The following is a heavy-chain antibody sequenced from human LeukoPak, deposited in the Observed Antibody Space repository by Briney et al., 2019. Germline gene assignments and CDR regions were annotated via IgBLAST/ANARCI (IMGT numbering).Heavy chain of an antibody. J-gene: IGHJ6*02. V-gene: IGHV3-7*01. Sequence: GGSLRLSCAASGFTFSRYWMTWVRQAPGKGLEWVANIKQDGSKKNYVDSVKGRFTISRDNAKNTLYLQMNSLRAEDTAVYYCARSHGMDVWGQGTTVTVSS. CDR2: IKQDGSKK. CDR3: ARSHGMDV. CDR1: GFTFSRYW.